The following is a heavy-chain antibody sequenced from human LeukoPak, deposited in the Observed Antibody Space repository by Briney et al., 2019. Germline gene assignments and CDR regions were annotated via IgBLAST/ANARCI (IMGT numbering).Heavy chain of an antibody. Sequence: GGSLRLSCAASGFTFSSYAMSWVRQAPGKGLEWVSAISGSGFSTYNADSVKGRFTISRDNSKNTLYLQMHSLRAEDTAVYYCARERGRGRDSPWFDYWGQGTLVIVSS. D-gene: IGHD3-16*01. CDR1: GFTFSSYA. V-gene: IGHV3-23*01. CDR3: ARERGRGRDSPWFDY. J-gene: IGHJ4*02. CDR2: ISGSGFST.